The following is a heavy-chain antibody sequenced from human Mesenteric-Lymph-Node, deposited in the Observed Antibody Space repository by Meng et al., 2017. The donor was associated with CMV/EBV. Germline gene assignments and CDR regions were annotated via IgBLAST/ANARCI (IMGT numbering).Heavy chain of an antibody. J-gene: IGHJ6*02. CDR2: ISGSGDIT. D-gene: IGHD6-19*01. CDR3: ARGHAVSGYYYYYDMDV. Sequence: GESLKISCAASGFTVSANYMSWVRQAPGKGLEWVSGISGSGDITYYADSVKGRFTISRDNSKNTLGLQMNNLRAEDTAVYYCARGHAVSGYYYYYDMDVWGQGTTVTVSS. V-gene: IGHV3-23*01. CDR1: GFTVSANY.